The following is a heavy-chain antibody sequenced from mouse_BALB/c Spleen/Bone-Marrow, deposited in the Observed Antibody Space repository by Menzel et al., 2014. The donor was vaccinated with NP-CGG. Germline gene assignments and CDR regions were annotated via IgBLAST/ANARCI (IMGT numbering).Heavy chain of an antibody. CDR2: ISSGSSST. V-gene: IGHV5-17*02. D-gene: IGHD1-1*01. J-gene: IGHJ1*01. Sequence: EVQLVESGGGLVQPGGSRKLSCVASGFTFSSFGMHWVRQAPEKGLEWVAYISSGSSSTYHADTLKGRFTISRDNPKNTLFLQMTSLRSEDTAMYYCARGYYYGSSHYWYFDVWGAGTTFTVSS. CDR1: GFTFSSFG. CDR3: ARGYYYGSSHYWYFDV.